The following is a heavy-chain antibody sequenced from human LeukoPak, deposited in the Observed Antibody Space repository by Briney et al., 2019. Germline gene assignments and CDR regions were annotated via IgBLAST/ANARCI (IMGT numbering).Heavy chain of an antibody. CDR2: IYYSGST. J-gene: IGHJ4*02. CDR1: GASISGSGYY. CDR3: ARVPTVTFFDY. D-gene: IGHD4-17*01. Sequence: SETLSLTCAVSGASISGSGYYLGWIRQPPGKGLEWIGTIYYSGSTYYNPSLKSRVTISVDTSKNRFSLKLSSVTAADTAVYYCARVPTVTFFDYWGQGTLVTVSS. V-gene: IGHV4-39*01.